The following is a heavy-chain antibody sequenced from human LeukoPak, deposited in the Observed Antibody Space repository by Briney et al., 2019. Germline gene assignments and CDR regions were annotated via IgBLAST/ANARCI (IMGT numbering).Heavy chain of an antibody. CDR3: AKSRPRLLLGFDY. CDR1: GFSFSSYG. CDR2: IRYDGSNK. Sequence: GGSLRLSCAASGFSFSSYGMHWVRQAPGKGLEWVAFIRYDGSNKYYADSVKGRFTISRDNSKNTLYLQMNSLRAGDTAVYYCAKSRPRLLLGFDYWGQGTLVTVSS. V-gene: IGHV3-30*02. D-gene: IGHD2-15*01. J-gene: IGHJ4*02.